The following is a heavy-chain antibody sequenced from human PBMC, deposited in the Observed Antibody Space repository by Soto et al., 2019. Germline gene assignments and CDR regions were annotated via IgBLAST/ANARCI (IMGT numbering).Heavy chain of an antibody. CDR2: ISSSSSYI. CDR1: GFTCSSYS. V-gene: IGHV3-21*01. CDR3: ARDPTAVTSRFEP. D-gene: IGHD4-4*01. J-gene: IGHJ5*02. Sequence: PGGSLRLSCAASGFTCSSYSMNWVCQAPGKGLEWVSSISSSSSYIYYADSVKGRFTISRDNAKNSLYLQMNSLRAEDTAVYYCARDPTAVTSRFEPWGQGTLVTVSS.